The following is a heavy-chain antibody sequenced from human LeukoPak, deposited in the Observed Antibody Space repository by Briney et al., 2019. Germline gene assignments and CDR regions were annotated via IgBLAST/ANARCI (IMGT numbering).Heavy chain of an antibody. CDR1: GFTFDDYA. Sequence: GGSLRLSCAASGFTFDDYAMHWVRQAPGKGLEWVSLISGDGGSTYYADSVKGRFTISRDNSKNSLYLQMNSLRTEDTALYYCAKDPDPICCSGGSCYSGAVDIWGQGTMVTVAS. CDR2: ISGDGGST. D-gene: IGHD2-15*01. V-gene: IGHV3-43*02. CDR3: AKDPDPICCSGGSCYSGAVDI. J-gene: IGHJ3*02.